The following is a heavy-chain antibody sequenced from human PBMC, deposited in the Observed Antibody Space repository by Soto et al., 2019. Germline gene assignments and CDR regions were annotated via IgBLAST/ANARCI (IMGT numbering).Heavy chain of an antibody. D-gene: IGHD2-15*01. Sequence: GGSLRLSCAASGFTFSGSAMHWVRQASGKGLEWVGRIRSKANSYATAYAASVKGRFTISRDDSKNTAYLQMNSLKTEDTAVYYCTRDIVVVVAAPEYGMDVWGQGTTVTVSS. CDR2: IRSKANSYAT. CDR1: GFTFSGSA. CDR3: TRDIVVVVAAPEYGMDV. V-gene: IGHV3-73*01. J-gene: IGHJ6*02.